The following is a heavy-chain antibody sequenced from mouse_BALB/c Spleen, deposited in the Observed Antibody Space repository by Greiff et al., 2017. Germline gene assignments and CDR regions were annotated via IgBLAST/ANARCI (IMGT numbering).Heavy chain of an antibody. CDR3: ARGGAVLADWYFDV. Sequence: QVQLQQPGAELVKPGASVKMSCKASGYTFTSYNMHWVKQTPGQGLEWIGAIYPGNGDTSYNQKFKGKATLTADKSSSTAYMQLSSLTSEDSAVYYCARGGAVLADWYFDVWGAGTTVTVSS. J-gene: IGHJ1*01. V-gene: IGHV1-12*01. CDR2: IYPGNGDT. D-gene: IGHD1-1*01. CDR1: GYTFTSYN.